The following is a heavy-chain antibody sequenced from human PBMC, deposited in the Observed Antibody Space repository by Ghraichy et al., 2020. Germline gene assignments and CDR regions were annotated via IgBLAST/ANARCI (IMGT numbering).Heavy chain of an antibody. J-gene: IGHJ6*02. V-gene: IGHV4-39*01. Sequence: SETLSLTCTVSGGSISSSSYYWGWIRQPPGKGLEWIGSIYYSGSTYYNPSLKSRVTISVDTSKNQFSLKLSSVTAADTAVYYCARHLFHITIFGVVISIGMDVWGQGTTVTVSS. CDR3: ARHLFHITIFGVVISIGMDV. CDR1: GGSISSSSYY. D-gene: IGHD3-3*01. CDR2: IYYSGST.